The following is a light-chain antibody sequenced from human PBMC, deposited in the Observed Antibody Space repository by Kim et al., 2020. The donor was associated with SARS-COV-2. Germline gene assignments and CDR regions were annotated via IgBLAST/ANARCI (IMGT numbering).Light chain of an antibody. CDR1: QSVSSY. J-gene: IGKJ4*01. CDR2: DAS. CDR3: QQRRDWPLT. Sequence: LSPGERATLSCRASQSVSSYLAWYQQKPGQAPRLLIYDASNRATGIPARFSGSGSGTDFTLTITSLEPEDFAVYYCQQRRDWPLTFGGGTKVDIK. V-gene: IGKV3-11*01.